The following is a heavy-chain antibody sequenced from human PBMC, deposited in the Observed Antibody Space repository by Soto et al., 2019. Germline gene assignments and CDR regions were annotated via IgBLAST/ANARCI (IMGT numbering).Heavy chain of an antibody. CDR2: ISYDGSNK. J-gene: IGHJ5*02. CDR1: GFTFSSYG. CDR3: ARNTRVVPAATRGWFDT. Sequence: GGSLRLSCAASGFTFSSYGMHWVRQAPGKGLEWVAVISYDGSNKYYADSVKGRFTISRDNSKNTLYLQMNSLRAEDTAVYYCARNTRVVPAATRGWFDTWGQATLVTVSS. D-gene: IGHD2-2*01. V-gene: IGHV3-30*03.